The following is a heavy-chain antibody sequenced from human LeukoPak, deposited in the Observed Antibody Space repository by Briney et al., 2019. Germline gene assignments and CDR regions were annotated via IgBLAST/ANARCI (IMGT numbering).Heavy chain of an antibody. J-gene: IGHJ4*02. CDR1: GLTFSSYY. Sequence: PGGSLRLSCAASGLTFSSYYMSWVRQAPGKGLEWVANIKPDGCEKYYVDSVKGRFTISRDNAENSLDLQMNSLRVEDTAVYYCARRRYFDYWGQGTLVTVSS. CDR3: ARRRYFDY. CDR2: IKPDGCEK. V-gene: IGHV3-7*01.